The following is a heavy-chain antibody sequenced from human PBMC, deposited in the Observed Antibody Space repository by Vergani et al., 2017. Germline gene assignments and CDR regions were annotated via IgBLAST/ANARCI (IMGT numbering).Heavy chain of an antibody. D-gene: IGHD5-18*01. CDR2: IIPILGIA. CDR1: GGTFSSYA. CDR3: ARDGPRGGYSTDQDAFDI. V-gene: IGHV1-69*09. Sequence: QVQLVQSGAEVKKPGSSVKVSCKASGGTFSSYAISWVRQAPGQGLEWMGRIIPILGIANYAQKFQGRGTITANKSTSTAYMELSSLRSEDTAVYYCARDGPRGGYSTDQDAFDIWGQGTMVTVSS. J-gene: IGHJ3*02.